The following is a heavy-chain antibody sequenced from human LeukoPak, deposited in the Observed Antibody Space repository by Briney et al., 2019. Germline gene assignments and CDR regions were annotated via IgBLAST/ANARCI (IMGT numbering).Heavy chain of an antibody. CDR1: GFTFSSYA. CDR3: AKPNGSRWYLPTDY. D-gene: IGHD6-19*01. CDR2: ISGSGGST. V-gene: IGHV3-23*01. J-gene: IGHJ4*02. Sequence: GGSLRLSCAASGFTFSSYAMSWVRQAPGKGLEWVSAISGSGGSTYYADSVKGRFTISRDNSKNTLYLQMNSLRAEDTAVYYCAKPNGSRWYLPTDYWGQGTLVTVSS.